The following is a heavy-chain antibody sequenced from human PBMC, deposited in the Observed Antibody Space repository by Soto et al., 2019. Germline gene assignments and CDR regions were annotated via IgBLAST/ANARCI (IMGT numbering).Heavy chain of an antibody. CDR2: ISGSGGST. CDR1: GFTFSNYA. D-gene: IGHD1-1*01. V-gene: IGHV3-23*01. Sequence: GGSLRLSCAASGFTFSNYAMSWGRQAPGKGLGWVSSISGSGGSTYYSDSVKGRFTISRDNSKKTLYLQMNSLRDEDTAVYFCAKDPNWSERWFDSWGRGTLVTVSS. J-gene: IGHJ5*01. CDR3: AKDPNWSERWFDS.